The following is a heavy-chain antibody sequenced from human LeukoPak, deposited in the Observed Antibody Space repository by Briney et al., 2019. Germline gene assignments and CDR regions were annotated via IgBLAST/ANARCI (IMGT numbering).Heavy chain of an antibody. Sequence: GGSLRLSCAASGFTFSDYYMSWIRQAPGKGLQWLAYSSTSGSITYYADSVKGRFTISRDNSKNTLFLHMNSLRDEDAAVYYCANQKLSGSYLPDSWGQGTLVTLSS. J-gene: IGHJ4*02. CDR1: GFTFSDYY. CDR3: ANQKLSGSYLPDS. CDR2: SSTSGSIT. D-gene: IGHD3-10*01. V-gene: IGHV3-11*04.